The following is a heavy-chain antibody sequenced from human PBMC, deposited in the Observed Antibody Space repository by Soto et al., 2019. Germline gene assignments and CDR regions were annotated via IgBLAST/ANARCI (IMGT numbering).Heavy chain of an antibody. D-gene: IGHD4-17*01. V-gene: IGHV3-30*18. CDR3: AKDSGDYVHYYYYGMDV. CDR2: ISYDGSNK. J-gene: IGHJ6*02. CDR1: GFTFSSYG. Sequence: QVQLVESGGGVVQPGRSLRLSCAASGFTFSSYGMHWVRQAPGKGLESVAVISYDGSNKYYADSVNGRFTISRDNSKNTLYLKMNSLRADDTAVYYCAKDSGDYVHYYYYGMDVWVQGTTVTVSS.